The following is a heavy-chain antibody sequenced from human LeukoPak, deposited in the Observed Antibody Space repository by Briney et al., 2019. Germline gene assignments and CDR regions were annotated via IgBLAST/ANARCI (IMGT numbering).Heavy chain of an antibody. CDR2: ANHNGGT. CDR3: ARGIVLTGYASFDY. D-gene: IGHD2-8*02. CDR1: GGSFRGYY. V-gene: IGHV4-34*01. Sequence: SETLSLTCAVNGGSFRGYYWTWIRQPPGKGLEWIGEANHNGGTNYSPSLKSRITISVDTSKNQFSLKLNSVTAADMAVYFCARGIVLTGYASFDYWGQGTPVTVSS. J-gene: IGHJ4*02.